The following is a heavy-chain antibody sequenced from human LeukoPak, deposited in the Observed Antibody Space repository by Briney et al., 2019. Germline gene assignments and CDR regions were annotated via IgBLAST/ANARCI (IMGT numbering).Heavy chain of an antibody. CDR3: AKDVSWGAYEN. J-gene: IGHJ4*02. Sequence: ASVKVSCKTSGYTFTGYYIHWVRQAPGQGLEWMGWINPNSGDPNYAQKFQGSVTMTRDTSISTAYMELTRLRSDDTAVYYCAKDVSWGAYENWGQGTLVTVSS. D-gene: IGHD3-16*01. V-gene: IGHV1-2*02. CDR1: GYTFTGYY. CDR2: INPNSGDP.